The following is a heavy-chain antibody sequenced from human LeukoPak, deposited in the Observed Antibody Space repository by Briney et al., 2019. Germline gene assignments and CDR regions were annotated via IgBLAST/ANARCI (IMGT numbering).Heavy chain of an antibody. Sequence: PGGSLRLSCAASGFTFSSYWMHWVRQAPGKGLVWVSRINSDGSSTSYADSVKGRFTISRDNAKNTLYLQMNSLRAEDTAVYYCARAGMGDYFDYWGQGTLVTVSS. V-gene: IGHV3-74*01. CDR3: ARAGMGDYFDY. CDR2: INSDGSST. J-gene: IGHJ4*02. D-gene: IGHD3-16*01. CDR1: GFTFSSYW.